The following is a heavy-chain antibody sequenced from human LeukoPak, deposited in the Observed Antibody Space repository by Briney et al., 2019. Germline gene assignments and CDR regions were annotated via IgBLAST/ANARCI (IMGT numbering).Heavy chain of an antibody. Sequence: GGPLRLSCAASGFTFSSYWMSWVRQAPGKGLEWVANINQYGNEKYYVDSVRGRFTISKDNAKNSLFLQMNSLRAEDTAIYYCARDSSAEKGQQLANWGQGTLVTVSS. J-gene: IGHJ4*02. CDR1: GFTFSSYW. CDR2: INQYGNEK. CDR3: ARDSSAEKGQQLAN. V-gene: IGHV3-7*04. D-gene: IGHD6-13*01.